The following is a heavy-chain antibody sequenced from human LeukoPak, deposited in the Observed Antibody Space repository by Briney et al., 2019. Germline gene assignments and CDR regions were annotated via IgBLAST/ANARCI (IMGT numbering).Heavy chain of an antibody. CDR2: IWYDGSNK. D-gene: IGHD6-19*01. Sequence: TGRSLRLSCAASGFTFSSYGMHWVRQAPGKGLEWVAVIWYDGSNKYYADSVKGRFTISRDNSKNTLYLQMNSLRAEDTAVCYCARDTLRGSGFDYWGQGTLVTVSS. CDR1: GFTFSSYG. V-gene: IGHV3-33*01. CDR3: ARDTLRGSGFDY. J-gene: IGHJ4*02.